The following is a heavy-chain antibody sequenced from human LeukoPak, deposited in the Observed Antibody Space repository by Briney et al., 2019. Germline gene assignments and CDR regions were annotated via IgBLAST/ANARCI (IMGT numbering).Heavy chain of an antibody. V-gene: IGHV1-69*04. CDR2: IIPILGIA. D-gene: IGHD3-3*01. CDR3: ARDLEQHPGGDY. CDR1: GGTFSSYA. Sequence: SVKVSCKASGGTFSSYAISWVRQAPGQGLEWMGRIIPILGIANYAQKFQGRVTITADKSTSTAYMELSSLRSEDTAVYYCARDLEQHPGGDYWGQGTLVTVSS. J-gene: IGHJ4*02.